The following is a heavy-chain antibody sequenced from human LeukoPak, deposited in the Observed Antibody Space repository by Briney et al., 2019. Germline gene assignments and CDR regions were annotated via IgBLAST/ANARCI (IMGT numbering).Heavy chain of an antibody. CDR1: GFTFSSYS. J-gene: IGHJ4*02. Sequence: GGSLRLSCAASGFTFSSYSMNWVRQAPGKGLEWVSSISSSSSYIYYADSVKGRFTISRDNSKNTLYLQMNSLRAEDTAVYYCAKDRHYIVVVPAAIGDYWGQGTLVTVSS. CDR2: ISSSSSYI. V-gene: IGHV3-21*01. D-gene: IGHD2-2*01. CDR3: AKDRHYIVVVPAAIGDY.